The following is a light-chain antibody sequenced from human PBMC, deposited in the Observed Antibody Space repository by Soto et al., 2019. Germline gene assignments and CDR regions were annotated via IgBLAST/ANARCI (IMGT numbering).Light chain of an antibody. V-gene: IGKV4-1*01. CDR1: QSVLYSSNNKNY. J-gene: IGKJ3*01. CDR3: QQYYSTPLT. Sequence: DIAMTQSPDSLAVSLGERAIINCKSSQSVLYSSNNKNYLAWYQQKPGQPPKLLIYWASTRESGVPDRFSGSGSGTDFTLTISSLQAEDVAVYYCQQYYSTPLTFGPGTKVDIK. CDR2: WAS.